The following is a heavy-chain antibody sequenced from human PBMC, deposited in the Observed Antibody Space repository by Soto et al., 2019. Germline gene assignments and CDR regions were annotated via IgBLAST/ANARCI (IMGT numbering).Heavy chain of an antibody. CDR2: IIPIFGTA. J-gene: IGHJ3*02. V-gene: IGHV1-69*13. CDR3: ASIVGATFDAFDI. D-gene: IGHD1-26*01. Sequence: GASVKVSCKASGGTFSSYAISWVRQAPGQGLEWMGGIIPIFGTANYAQKFQGRVTITADESTSTAYMELSSLRSEDTAVYYCASIVGATFDAFDIWGQGTMVTVSS. CDR1: GGTFSSYA.